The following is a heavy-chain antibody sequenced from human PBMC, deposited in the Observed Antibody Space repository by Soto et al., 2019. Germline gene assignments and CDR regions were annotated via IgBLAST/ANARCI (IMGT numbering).Heavy chain of an antibody. J-gene: IGHJ6*02. V-gene: IGHV3-74*01. CDR3: AREEEGAGYYYGMDV. CDR2: INSDGSST. D-gene: IGHD1-26*01. Sequence: VPLVESGGGLVQPGGSLRLSCEASGFSFSRYWMHWVRQAPGKGLVWVSRINSDGSSTSYADSVKGRFTISRDNAKKMLYLQMNSLRAEDTAVYYCAREEEGAGYYYGMDVWGQGTTVTVSS. CDR1: GFSFSRYW.